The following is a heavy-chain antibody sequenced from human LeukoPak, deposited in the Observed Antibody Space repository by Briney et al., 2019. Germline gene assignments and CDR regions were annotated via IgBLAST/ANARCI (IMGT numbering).Heavy chain of an antibody. CDR3: ARLQYYYDSSGPSQFDY. J-gene: IGHJ4*02. Sequence: GGSLRLSCAASGFTFSSYWMSWVRQAPGKGLEWVANIKQDGSEKYYVDSVKGRFTISRDNAKNSLYLQMNSLRAEDTAVYYCARLQYYYDSSGPSQFDYWGQGTLVTVSS. CDR2: IKQDGSEK. V-gene: IGHV3-7*01. D-gene: IGHD3-22*01. CDR1: GFTFSSYW.